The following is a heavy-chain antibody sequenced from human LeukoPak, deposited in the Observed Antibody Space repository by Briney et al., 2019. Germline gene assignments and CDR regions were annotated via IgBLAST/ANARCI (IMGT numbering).Heavy chain of an antibody. Sequence: GGSLRLSCAASGFTFSSYAISWVRQAPGQGLEWMGGIIPIFGTANYAQKFQGRVTITADESTSTAYMELSSLRSEDTAVYYCASFMATTNWGYSLDYWGQGTLVTVSS. J-gene: IGHJ4*02. CDR2: IIPIFGTA. CDR1: GFTFSSYA. V-gene: IGHV1-69*01. D-gene: IGHD5-24*01. CDR3: ASFMATTNWGYSLDY.